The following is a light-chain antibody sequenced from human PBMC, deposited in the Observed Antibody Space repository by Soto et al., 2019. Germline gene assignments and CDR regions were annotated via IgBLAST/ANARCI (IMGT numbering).Light chain of an antibody. CDR2: GAS. V-gene: IGKV3-15*01. CDR1: QSVYSN. CDR3: QQCGGSPT. Sequence: IVMTQSPATLSVSPGERATLSCRASQSVYSNLAWYQQKPGQAPRLLIYGASTRATGISARFSGSGSGTEFTLTISRLEPEDFAMYYCQQCGGSPTFGQGTKVDIK. J-gene: IGKJ1*01.